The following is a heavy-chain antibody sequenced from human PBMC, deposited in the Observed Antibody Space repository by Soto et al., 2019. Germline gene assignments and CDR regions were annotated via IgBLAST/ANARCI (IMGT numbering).Heavy chain of an antibody. J-gene: IGHJ5*02. D-gene: IGHD2-15*01. Sequence: QVQLVQSGAEVKKPGSSVKVSCKASGGTFSSYGINWVRQAPGQGLEWIGRIIPIFGTANYAQKFQGRVTITADESTSTAYMELSSLRSEDTAVYYCARGVRYCSGGSCTYNWFDPWGQGTLVTVSS. CDR2: IIPIFGTA. V-gene: IGHV1-69*18. CDR1: GGTFSSYG. CDR3: ARGVRYCSGGSCTYNWFDP.